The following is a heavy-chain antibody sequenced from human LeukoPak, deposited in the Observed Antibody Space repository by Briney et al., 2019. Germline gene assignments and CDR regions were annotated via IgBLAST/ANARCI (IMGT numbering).Heavy chain of an antibody. D-gene: IGHD3-22*01. CDR2: IYHSGRT. CDR1: GYSISSGYY. Sequence: SETLSLTCSVSGYSISSGYYWGWIRQPPGKGLEWIGSIYHSGRTYFNPSLRSRVTIPIDTSKNQFSLKLSSVTAADTAVYYCAREQITSGTMIVVVISDHGWFDPWGQGTLVTVSS. CDR3: AREQITSGTMIVVVISDHGWFDP. V-gene: IGHV4-38-2*02. J-gene: IGHJ5*02.